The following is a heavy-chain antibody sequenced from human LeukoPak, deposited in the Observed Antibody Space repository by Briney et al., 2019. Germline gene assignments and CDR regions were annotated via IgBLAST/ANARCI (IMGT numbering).Heavy chain of an antibody. D-gene: IGHD1-1*01. J-gene: IGHJ5*02. CDR3: TRDPTSTGTTRWFDP. CDR1: GFTFGDYA. V-gene: IGHV3-49*04. CDR2: IRSKAYGGTT. Sequence: PGRSLRLSCTASGFTFGDYAMSWVRQAPGKGLEWVGFIRSKAYGGTTEYAASVKGRFTISRDDSKSIAYLQMNRLKTEDTAVYYCTRDPTSTGTTRWFDPWGQGTLVTVSS.